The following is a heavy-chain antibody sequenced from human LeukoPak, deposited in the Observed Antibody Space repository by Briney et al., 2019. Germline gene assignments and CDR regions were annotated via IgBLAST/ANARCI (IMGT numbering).Heavy chain of an antibody. CDR1: GFTFSSHW. CDR2: IKQDGSER. Sequence: PGGSLRPSXAASGFTFSSHWMSWVRQSPGKGLEWVANIKQDGSERYYVDSVKGRFTISRDNAKSSLYLQMNSLRADDRAVYYCARARGFDYWGQGTLVTVSS. CDR3: ARARGFDY. J-gene: IGHJ4*02. D-gene: IGHD3-10*01. V-gene: IGHV3-7*01.